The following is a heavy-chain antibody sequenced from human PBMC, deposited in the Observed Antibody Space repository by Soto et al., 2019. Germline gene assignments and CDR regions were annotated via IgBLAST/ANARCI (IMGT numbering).Heavy chain of an antibody. Sequence: QVQLVQSGGGVVQPGGSLRLSCAASGFTFSSYGMHWVRQAPGKGLEWVAVIWYDGSKIYYADSVKGRFTISRDNSKSTLYLQMNSLRAEDTAVYYCARPLEQHQLGFGMDVWGQESPVTVSS. CDR1: GFTFSSYG. D-gene: IGHD6-13*01. J-gene: IGHJ6*01. V-gene: IGHV3-33*01. CDR2: IWYDGSKI. CDR3: ARPLEQHQLGFGMDV.